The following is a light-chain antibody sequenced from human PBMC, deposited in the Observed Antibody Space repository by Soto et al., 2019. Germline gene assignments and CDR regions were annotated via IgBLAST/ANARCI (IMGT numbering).Light chain of an antibody. Sequence: QSVLTQPPSVSGAPGQRVTISCTGTSSNIGAGYNVHWYQQLPGAAPKLLIYANTNRPSGVPDRFTASKSGTSASLAISGLQAEDEADYSCQSFDSLLGVWVFGGGTKVTVL. CDR1: SSNIGAGYN. J-gene: IGLJ3*02. CDR2: ANT. CDR3: QSFDSLLGVWV. V-gene: IGLV1-40*01.